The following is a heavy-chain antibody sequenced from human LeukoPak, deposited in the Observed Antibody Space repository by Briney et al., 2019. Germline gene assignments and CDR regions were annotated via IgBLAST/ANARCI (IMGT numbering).Heavy chain of an antibody. Sequence: ASVKVSCTASGGTFISYAISWVRQAPGQGLEWMGGIIPIFGTTDYAQKFQGRVTITADESTSTAYMELSSLRSEDTAVYYCASSGTVFGGYNSQPTFDYWGQGTLVTVSS. CDR3: ASSGTVFGGYNSQPTFDY. CDR2: IIPIFGTT. CDR1: GGTFISYA. D-gene: IGHD5-24*01. V-gene: IGHV1-69*13. J-gene: IGHJ4*02.